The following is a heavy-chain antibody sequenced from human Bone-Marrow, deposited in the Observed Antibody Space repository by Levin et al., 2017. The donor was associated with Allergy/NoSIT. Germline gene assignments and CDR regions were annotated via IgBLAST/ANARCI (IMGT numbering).Heavy chain of an antibody. J-gene: IGHJ5*02. Sequence: LSQTLSLTCTVSGGSISSDDYYWSWIRQPPGKGLEWIGYIFNSGSTFYNSSLKSRVDISADVSKNQFFLRLNSVTAADTAVYYCARESLFESGTYTLGGFDPWGQGILVTVSS. CDR1: GGSISSDDYY. D-gene: IGHD3-10*01. CDR2: IFNSGST. CDR3: ARESLFESGTYTLGGFDP. V-gene: IGHV4-30-4*01.